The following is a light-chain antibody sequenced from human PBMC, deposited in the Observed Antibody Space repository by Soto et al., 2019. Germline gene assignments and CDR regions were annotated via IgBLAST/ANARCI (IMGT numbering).Light chain of an antibody. V-gene: IGKV3-11*01. CDR3: QQRSTWPTLT. CDR2: DTS. Sequence: EIVLTQSPATLSASPGESAALSCRASQDVGHYVAWYRQIPGQAPRLRIYDTSNRATGIPDRFRGSGSGTDFTLTISSREPEDFAVYYCQQRSTWPTLTFGGGTKVEIK. CDR1: QDVGHY. J-gene: IGKJ4*01.